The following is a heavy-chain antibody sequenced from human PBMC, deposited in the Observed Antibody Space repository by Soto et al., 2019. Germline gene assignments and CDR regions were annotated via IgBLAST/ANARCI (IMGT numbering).Heavy chain of an antibody. Sequence: GGSLRLSCAASGFTFSSYWMSWVRQAPGKGLEWRPNIKQDGSEKYYVDSVKGRFTISRDNAKNSLYLQMNSLRAEDMAVYYCARGRAANWGSGDAFDIWGQGTMVTVSS. J-gene: IGHJ3*02. CDR2: IKQDGSEK. D-gene: IGHD7-27*01. CDR3: ARGRAANWGSGDAFDI. CDR1: GFTFSSYW. V-gene: IGHV3-7*01.